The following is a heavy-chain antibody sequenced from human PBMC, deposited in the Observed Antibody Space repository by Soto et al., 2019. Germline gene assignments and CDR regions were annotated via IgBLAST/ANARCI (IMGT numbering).Heavy chain of an antibody. CDR3: ATMGGYSSSYFEY. Sequence: QVQLVQSGAEVKKPGSSVKVSCTASGGTFGNYLISWVRQAPGHGLEWMGGIVPVFGPANYAQQFQGRVTVTADASTDTVYMELSSLRSDDTAVYFCATMGGYSSSYFEYWGQGTLVTVSS. CDR2: IVPVFGPA. J-gene: IGHJ4*02. V-gene: IGHV1-69*01. CDR1: GGTFGNYL. D-gene: IGHD6-19*01.